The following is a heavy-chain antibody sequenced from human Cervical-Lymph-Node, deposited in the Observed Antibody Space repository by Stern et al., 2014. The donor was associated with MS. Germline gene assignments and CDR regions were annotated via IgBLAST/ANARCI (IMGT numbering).Heavy chain of an antibody. CDR2: ISWNSNSI. Sequence: EVQLLESGGDLVQPGRSLRLSCSGSGFTFDDHAMHWVRQAPGKGLEWVSGISWNSNSIAYADSVKGRFTISRDNAKSSLYLQMNSLGAEDTALYYCAKDESGYTSGLFDSWGQGTLVTVSS. D-gene: IGHD6-19*01. V-gene: IGHV3-9*01. CDR1: GFTFDDHA. CDR3: AKDESGYTSGLFDS. J-gene: IGHJ4*02.